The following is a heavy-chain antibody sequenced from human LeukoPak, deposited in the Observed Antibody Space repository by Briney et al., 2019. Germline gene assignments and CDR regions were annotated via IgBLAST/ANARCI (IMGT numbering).Heavy chain of an antibody. D-gene: IGHD2-15*01. CDR2: ISYDGSNK. CDR1: GFPFSSYG. Sequence: GGSLGLSCAASGFPFSSYGMHWVRQAPGKGRARVAVISYDGSNKYYADSVKGRFTISRDNSKNTLYLQMNSLRAEDTAVYYCAKDNGVVVTADYFDYWGQGTPVTVSS. CDR3: AKDNGVVVTADYFDY. V-gene: IGHV3-30*18. J-gene: IGHJ4*02.